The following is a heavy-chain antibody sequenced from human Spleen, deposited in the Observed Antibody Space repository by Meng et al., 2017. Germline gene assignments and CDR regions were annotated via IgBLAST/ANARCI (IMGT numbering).Heavy chain of an antibody. CDR3: ARVAVEMATMHAFDI. CDR1: GFTVSSNE. D-gene: IGHD5-24*01. V-gene: IGHV3-38-3*01. Sequence: GESLKISCAASGFTVSSNEMSWVRQAPGKGLEWVSSISGDSTYYADSGKGRFTISRDNSKNTLHLQMNSLRAEDTAVYYCARVAVEMATMHAFDIWGQGTMVTVSS. CDR2: ISGDST. J-gene: IGHJ3*02.